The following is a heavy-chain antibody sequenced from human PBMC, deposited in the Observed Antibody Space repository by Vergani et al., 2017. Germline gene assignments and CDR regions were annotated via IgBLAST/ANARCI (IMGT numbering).Heavy chain of an antibody. CDR2: INTNGDYT. D-gene: IGHD6-13*01. CDR1: GFSFTTYA. V-gene: IGHV3-23*01. CDR3: ARYPPYGSSRLGMDV. Sequence: EVQLLESGGDLVQPGGSLRLSCAASGFSFTTYAMSWVRQAPGKGLEWVSTINTNGDYTRYGDSVKGRFTISRDNSKSTLYLQMNSLRAEDTAIYYCARYPPYGSSRLGMDVWGKGTTVTVSS. J-gene: IGHJ6*04.